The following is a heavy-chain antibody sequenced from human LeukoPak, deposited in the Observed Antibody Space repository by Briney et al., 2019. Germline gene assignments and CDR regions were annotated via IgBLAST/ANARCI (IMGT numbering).Heavy chain of an antibody. CDR3: ARLLNGDTKCYYYYYMDV. CDR1: GGSFSGYY. V-gene: IGHV4-34*01. CDR2: INHSGST. J-gene: IGHJ6*03. Sequence: SETLSLTCAVYGGSFSGYYWSWIRQPPGKGLEWIGEINHSGSTNYNPSLKSRVTISVDTSKNQFSLKLSSVTAADTAVYYCARLLNGDTKCYYYYYMDVWGKGTTVTISS. D-gene: IGHD4-17*01.